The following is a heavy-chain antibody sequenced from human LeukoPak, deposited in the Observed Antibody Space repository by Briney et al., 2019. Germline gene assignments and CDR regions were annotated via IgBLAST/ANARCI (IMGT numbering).Heavy chain of an antibody. CDR2: INSAGTYT. CDR3: TSLPLMIVVAGDAFDI. Sequence: GGSLRLSCAASGFTFSGYEMNWVRQAPGKGLVWVSRINSAGTYTNYADSVKGRFTISRDNAKNTLYLQMNSLRAEDTAVYYCTSLPLMIVVAGDAFDIWGQGTMVTVSS. V-gene: IGHV3-74*01. CDR1: GFTFSGYE. J-gene: IGHJ3*02. D-gene: IGHD3-22*01.